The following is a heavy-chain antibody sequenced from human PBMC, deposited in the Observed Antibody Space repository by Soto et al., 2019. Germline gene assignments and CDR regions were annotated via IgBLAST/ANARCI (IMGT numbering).Heavy chain of an antibody. CDR3: TRGFGVTTNPPGH. V-gene: IGHV4-59*01. J-gene: IGHJ4*02. D-gene: IGHD4-17*01. CDR2: IHDRGST. Sequence: QVQLQESGPGLVKPSETLSVTCTVSGGSISNFYWSWIRQPPGKGLEYIGYIHDRGSTAYNPSLESRVAISVDTSKNQFSLRLSSVTAEDTAVYYCTRGFGVTTNPPGHWGQGTLVTVSS. CDR1: GGSISNFY.